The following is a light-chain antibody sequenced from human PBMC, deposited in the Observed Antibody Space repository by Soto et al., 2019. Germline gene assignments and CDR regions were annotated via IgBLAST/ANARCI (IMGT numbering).Light chain of an antibody. V-gene: IGKV1-5*01. Sequence: DIQMTQSPSTLSASVGDRVTITCRASQSISSWLAWYQQKPGKAPKLLIYDASSLESGVPSRFSGRGSGTEFTLTISSLQPDDFATYYCQQYNSCSWTFGQGTKVEIK. J-gene: IGKJ1*01. CDR1: QSISSW. CDR3: QQYNSCSWT. CDR2: DAS.